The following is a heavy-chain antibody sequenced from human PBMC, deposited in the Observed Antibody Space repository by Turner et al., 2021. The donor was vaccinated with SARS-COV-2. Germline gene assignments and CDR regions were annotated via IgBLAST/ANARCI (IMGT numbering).Heavy chain of an antibody. J-gene: IGHJ4*02. CDR3: ARQGGVDY. CDR2: ISYTGRT. V-gene: IGHV4-39*01. CDR1: GGSISTTNHY. Sequence: QLQLQESGPGLVKPSETLSLTCAVSGGSISTTNHYWGWIRQPPGKGLEWIGSISYTGRTFYTPSLKSRVTLSMDTSKNHFSLKGTSVTAADTAVYYCARQGGVDYWGQGTLVTVSS.